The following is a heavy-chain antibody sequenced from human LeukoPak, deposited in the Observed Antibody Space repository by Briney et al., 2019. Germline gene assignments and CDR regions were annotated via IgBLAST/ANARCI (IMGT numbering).Heavy chain of an antibody. J-gene: IGHJ3*02. Sequence: PSETLSLTCAVYGGSFSGYYWSWIRQPPGKGLEWIGEINHSGSTNYNPSLKSRVTISVDTSKNQFSLKLSSVTAADTALYYCARTYYYGSGSYYEHRDAFDIWGQGTMVTVSS. CDR3: ARTYYYGSGSYYEHRDAFDI. CDR1: GGSFSGYY. D-gene: IGHD3-10*01. CDR2: INHSGST. V-gene: IGHV4-34*01.